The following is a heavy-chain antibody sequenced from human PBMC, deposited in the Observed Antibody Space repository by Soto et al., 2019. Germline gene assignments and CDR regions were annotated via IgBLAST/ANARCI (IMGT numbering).Heavy chain of an antibody. J-gene: IGHJ4*02. CDR1: GYTLSSFG. V-gene: IGHV1-3*01. CDR3: GRTRQQWLVGDS. D-gene: IGHD6-19*01. Sequence: QAQLVQSGAEVKKPGASVKVSCKASGYTLSSFGIHWVRQAPGQRLEWMGWINAGNGNTKYSQKLQGRVTFSRDTSANTAYMELTSLTSEDTAVYYCGRTRQQWLVGDSWGQGSLVTVSS. CDR2: INAGNGNT.